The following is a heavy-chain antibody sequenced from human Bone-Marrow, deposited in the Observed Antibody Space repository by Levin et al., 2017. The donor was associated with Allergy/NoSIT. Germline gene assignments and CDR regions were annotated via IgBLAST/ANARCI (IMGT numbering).Heavy chain of an antibody. V-gene: IGHV3-15*01. CDR2: IKPKPDGGTA. CDR1: GFIVSNAW. CDR3: ATAALKPPFQDY. D-gene: IGHD4/OR15-4a*01. J-gene: IGHJ4*02. Sequence: GGSLRLSCAASGFIVSNAWMSWVRQAPGKGLEWVGRIKPKPDGGTADYAASVKGRFTISRDDSQNTLFLQIDSLKTEDTALYYCATAALKPPFQDYWGRGTLVTVSS.